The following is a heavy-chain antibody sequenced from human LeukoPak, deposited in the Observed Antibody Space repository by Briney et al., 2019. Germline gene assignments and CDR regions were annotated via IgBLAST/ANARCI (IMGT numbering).Heavy chain of an antibody. V-gene: IGHV4-31*03. CDR2: IYYSGDT. D-gene: IGHD3-22*01. Sequence: PSETLSLTCTVSGGSISSGDYYWSWIRQHPGKGLEWIGYIYYSGDTYYNPSLRSRVSISVDTSKNQFSLKLSSVTAADTAMYYCAREGVVKTHAHFDYWGQGTLVTVSS. CDR1: GGSISSGDYY. CDR3: AREGVVKTHAHFDY. J-gene: IGHJ4*02.